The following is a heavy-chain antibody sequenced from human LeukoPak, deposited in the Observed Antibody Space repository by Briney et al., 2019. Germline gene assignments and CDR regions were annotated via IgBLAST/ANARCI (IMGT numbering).Heavy chain of an antibody. CDR3: ARTLYDFWSPPLHRAGCNWFDP. Sequence: SETLSLTCTVSGGSISSYYWSWIRQPPGKGLEWIGYIYYSGSTNYNPSLKSRVTISVDTSKNQFSLKLSSVTAADTAVYYCARTLYDFWSPPLHRAGCNWFDPWCQGTLVTVSS. J-gene: IGHJ5*02. CDR2: IYYSGST. CDR1: GGSISSYY. V-gene: IGHV4-59*08. D-gene: IGHD3-3*01.